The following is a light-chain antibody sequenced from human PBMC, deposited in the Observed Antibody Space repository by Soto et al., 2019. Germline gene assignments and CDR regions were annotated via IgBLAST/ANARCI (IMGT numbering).Light chain of an antibody. CDR1: SSDVGGYKY. CDR2: EVS. V-gene: IGLV2-14*01. CDR3: CSYTSSTTYV. Sequence: QSALTQPASVSGSPGQSITISCSGTSSDVGGYKYVSWYQQHPGKAPKLMIYEVSNRPSGVSDRFSGSKSGNTASLTISGLQAQDEADYYWCSYTSSTTYVFGTGTKVTVL. J-gene: IGLJ1*01.